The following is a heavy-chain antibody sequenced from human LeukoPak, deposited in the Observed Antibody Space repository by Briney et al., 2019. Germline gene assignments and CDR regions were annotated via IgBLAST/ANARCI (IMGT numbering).Heavy chain of an antibody. D-gene: IGHD6-6*01. V-gene: IGHV1-69*02. Sequence: GSSVKVSCKASGGTFSSYTISWVRQAPGQGLEWMGRIIPILGIANYAQKFQGRVTITADKSTSTAYMELSSLRSEDTAVYCCASRYSCSSGSFDYWGQGTLVTVSS. J-gene: IGHJ4*02. CDR3: ASRYSCSSGSFDY. CDR2: IIPILGIA. CDR1: GGTFSSYT.